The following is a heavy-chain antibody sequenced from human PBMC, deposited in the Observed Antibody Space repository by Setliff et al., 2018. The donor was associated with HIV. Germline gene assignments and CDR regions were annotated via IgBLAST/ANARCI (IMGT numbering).Heavy chain of an antibody. J-gene: IGHJ6*03. CDR3: VVHYYDSSGYYLFYYYYYYIDV. CDR2: SKSKTDGGTT. D-gene: IGHD3-22*01. V-gene: IGHV3-15*01. Sequence: GGSLRLSCAASGFTVSNAWMGWVRHAPGEGLEWVGRSKSKTDGGTTDYAAPVKVRFTISRYDSKNTLYLHMNSLKTEGTAVYYCVVHYYDSSGYYLFYYYYYYIDVWGQGNTVTVSS. CDR1: GFTVSNAW.